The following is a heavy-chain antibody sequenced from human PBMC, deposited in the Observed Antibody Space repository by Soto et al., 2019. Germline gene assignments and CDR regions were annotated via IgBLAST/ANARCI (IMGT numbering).Heavy chain of an antibody. CDR1: GGSISSGGYC. CDR3: ARVKGGAPTEWFDP. J-gene: IGHJ5*02. V-gene: IGHV4-31*03. Sequence: SETLSLSCTVSGGSISSGGYCWSWIRQPPGKGLEWIGYIYYSGSTYYNPSLKSRVTISVDTSKNQFSLKLSSVTAADTAVYYCARVKGGAPTEWFDPWGQGTMVTVSS. CDR2: IYYSGST. D-gene: IGHD2-21*01.